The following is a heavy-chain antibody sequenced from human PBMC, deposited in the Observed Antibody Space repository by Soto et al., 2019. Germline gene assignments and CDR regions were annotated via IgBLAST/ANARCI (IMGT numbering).Heavy chain of an antibody. CDR3: ATGAVGGRQQLVRDAFDF. V-gene: IGHV1-69*02. CDR1: GGTFDSYS. J-gene: IGHJ3*01. Sequence: QVQLVQSGAEVKKPGSSVRVSCKASGGTFDSYSISWVRQAPGQGPEWGGKVAPIVDFSRYAPKFQGRVPIIADKSTSTAYLDLSGLTSEDTAVYYCATGAVGGRQQLVRDAFDFWGQGTMVTVSS. D-gene: IGHD3-10*01. CDR2: VAPIVDFS.